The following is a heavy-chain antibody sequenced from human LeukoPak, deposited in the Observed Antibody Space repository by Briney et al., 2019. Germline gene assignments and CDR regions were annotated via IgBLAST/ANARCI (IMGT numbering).Heavy chain of an antibody. CDR1: GFTFSSYA. J-gene: IGHJ4*02. V-gene: IGHV3-30-3*01. D-gene: IGHD3-16*02. CDR3: ARLSLQEVFDY. CDR2: ISYDGSNK. Sequence: GGSLRLSCAASGFTFSSYAMHWGRQAPGKGLEWVAVISYDGSNKYYADSVKGRFTISRDNAKNSLYLQMNSLRAEDTAVYYCARLSLQEVFDYWGQGTLVTVSP.